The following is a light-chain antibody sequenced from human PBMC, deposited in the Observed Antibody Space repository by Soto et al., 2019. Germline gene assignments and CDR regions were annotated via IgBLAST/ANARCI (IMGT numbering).Light chain of an antibody. CDR3: QQYGSSPLT. V-gene: IGKV3-20*01. CDR1: QSVRSNY. J-gene: IGKJ4*01. CDR2: GAS. Sequence: EIVLTQSPGTLSLSPGERATLSCRASQSVRSNYLAWYRQKPAQAPRLLIYGASTRATGMPDRFSGSGSGTDFTLTISRLEPEDFAVYYCQQYGSSPLTFGGGAKVDIK.